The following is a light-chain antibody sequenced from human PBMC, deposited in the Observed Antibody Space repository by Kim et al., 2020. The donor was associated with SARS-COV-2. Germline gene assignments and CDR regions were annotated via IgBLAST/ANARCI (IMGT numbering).Light chain of an antibody. J-gene: IGLJ3*02. CDR2: EVK. V-gene: IGLV2-8*01. Sequence: RSGTISCSGFSSAVGDYPYVSWYQQHPGKAPTLIIFEVKYRPSGVPDRFSGSKSGNTASLTVSGLQAEDEAGYYGNSSAGSNNLVFGGGTQLTVL. CDR3: NSSAGSNNLV. CDR1: SSAVGDYPY.